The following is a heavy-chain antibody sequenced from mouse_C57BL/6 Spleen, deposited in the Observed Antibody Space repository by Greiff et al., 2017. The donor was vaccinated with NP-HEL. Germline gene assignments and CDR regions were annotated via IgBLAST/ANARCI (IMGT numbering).Heavy chain of an antibody. D-gene: IGHD2-5*01. CDR1: GYTFTSYW. Sequence: QVQLKESGAELVMPGASVKLSCKASGYTFTSYWMHWVKQRPGQGLEWIGEIDPSDSYTNYNQKFKGKSTLTVDKSSSTAYMQLSSLTSEDSAVYYCAAYSNYDYWGQGTTLTVSS. J-gene: IGHJ2*01. V-gene: IGHV1-69*01. CDR3: AAYSNYDY. CDR2: IDPSDSYT.